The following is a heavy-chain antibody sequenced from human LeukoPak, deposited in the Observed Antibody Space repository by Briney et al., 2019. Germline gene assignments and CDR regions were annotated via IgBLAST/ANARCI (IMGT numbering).Heavy chain of an antibody. D-gene: IGHD3-22*01. Sequence: GASVKVFCKASGYNFTDHYMHWGRQAPGQGLEWMGWINPNSGGTNYAQKFQGRVTMTRDTSISTAYMELSRLRSDDTAVYYCARASYYYDSSGYPGYYFDYWGQGTLVTVSS. J-gene: IGHJ4*02. CDR1: GYNFTDHY. V-gene: IGHV1-2*02. CDR2: INPNSGGT. CDR3: ARASYYYDSSGYPGYYFDY.